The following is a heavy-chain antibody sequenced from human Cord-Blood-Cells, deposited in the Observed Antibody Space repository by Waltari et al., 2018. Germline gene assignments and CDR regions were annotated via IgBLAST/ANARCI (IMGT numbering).Heavy chain of an antibody. J-gene: IGHJ4*02. V-gene: IGHV1-8*01. CDR3: ARGPLYYYDSSGYK. Sequence: QVQLVQSGAEVKKPGASVKVSCKASGYTLTSYDINWVRQATGQGLEWLGWMNPNSGNTGYAQKFQGRVTMTRNTSISTAYMELSSLRSEDTAVYYCARGPLYYYDSSGYKWGQGTLVTVSS. CDR1: GYTLTSYD. D-gene: IGHD3-22*01. CDR2: MNPNSGNT.